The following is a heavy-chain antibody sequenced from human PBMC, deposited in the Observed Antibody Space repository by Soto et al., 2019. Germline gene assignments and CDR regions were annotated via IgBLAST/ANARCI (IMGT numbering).Heavy chain of an antibody. J-gene: IGHJ5*02. CDR1: GYTFTSYD. Sequence: ASVKGSCKASGYTFTSYDIHWVRQATGQGLEWMGWMNPNSGNTGYAQKFQGRVTMTRNTSISTAYMELSSLRSEETAVYYCARGSRTHNWFDPWGQGTLLTASS. CDR3: ARGSRTHNWFDP. CDR2: MNPNSGNT. V-gene: IGHV1-8*01.